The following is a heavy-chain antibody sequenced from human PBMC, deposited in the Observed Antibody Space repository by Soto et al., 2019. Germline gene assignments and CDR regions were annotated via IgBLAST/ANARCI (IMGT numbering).Heavy chain of an antibody. CDR2: IVPKLGTV. J-gene: IGHJ5*02. CDR3: ARPRTYDYESDGYYCHQFDD. D-gene: IGHD3-22*01. V-gene: IGHV1-69*01. CDR1: GGIFSRHA. Sequence: QVQLVQSGAEVKKTGSSVKVSCKISGGIFSRHAIDWVRQAPGQGLEWMGGIVPKLGTVIYAQNFQARVTISADELTNTSYLDFSGLTCEGAAVYYCARPRTYDYESDGYYCHQFDDWGQGTLVTVSS.